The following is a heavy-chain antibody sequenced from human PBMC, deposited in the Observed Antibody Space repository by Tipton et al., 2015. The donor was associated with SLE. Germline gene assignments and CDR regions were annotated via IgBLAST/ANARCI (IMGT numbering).Heavy chain of an antibody. CDR3: AVQSSGSARADL. CDR1: GGSISSGGYY. CDR2: IYRSGAT. D-gene: IGHD3-3*01. Sequence: TLSLTCTVSGGSISSGGYYWTWIRQHPGTGREWIGYIYRSGATYYNPSLKGRVSISLDTSENQFSLMLNSVTAADTAMYYCAVQSSGSARADLWGQGTLVTVSS. J-gene: IGHJ4*02. V-gene: IGHV4-31*03.